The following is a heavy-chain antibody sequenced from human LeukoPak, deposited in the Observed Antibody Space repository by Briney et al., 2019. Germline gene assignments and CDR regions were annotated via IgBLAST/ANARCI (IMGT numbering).Heavy chain of an antibody. CDR2: IYTSGST. V-gene: IGHV4-61*02. D-gene: IGHD3-22*01. CDR3: ARESGDSSSYSLAEHFQH. Sequence: PSETLSLTCTVSGGSISSSSYHWSWIRQPAGTGLEWIGRIYTSGSTNYNPSLKSRVTMSIDTSKNQFSLKLNSVTAADTAVYYCARESGDSSSYSLAEHFQHWGQGTLVTVSS. J-gene: IGHJ1*01. CDR1: GGSISSSSYH.